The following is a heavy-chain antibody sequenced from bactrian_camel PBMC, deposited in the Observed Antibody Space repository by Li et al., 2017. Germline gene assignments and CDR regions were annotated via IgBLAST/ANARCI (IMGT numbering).Heavy chain of an antibody. CDR2: IDKVGSNG. Sequence: QVQLVESGGGLVQPGGSLRLSCAASGFTFGDYAMGWVRQAPGKGLEWESSIDKVGSNGYYADSVKGRFTISRDNAKNTVYLQMSSLKPEDTAMYYCAAVRTGGNWYDAGEYNYWGQGTQVTVS. J-gene: IGHJ4*01. V-gene: IGHV3S7*01. CDR3: AAVRTGGNWYDAGEYNY. CDR1: GFTFGDYA. D-gene: IGHD6*01.